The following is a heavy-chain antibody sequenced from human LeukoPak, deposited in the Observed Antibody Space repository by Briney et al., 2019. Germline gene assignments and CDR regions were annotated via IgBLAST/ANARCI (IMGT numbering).Heavy chain of an antibody. J-gene: IGHJ4*02. CDR1: GFTFSSYN. D-gene: IGHD2-21*02. Sequence: GGSLRLSCAASGFTFSSYNLHWVRQAPGKGLEWVAVISSDGSNKYYADSVKGRFTISRDISKNTLYLQMNSLSAEDTAVYYCARHAGRLPGNFEYWGQGALVTVSS. CDR3: ARHAGRLPGNFEY. V-gene: IGHV3-30-3*01. CDR2: ISSDGSNK.